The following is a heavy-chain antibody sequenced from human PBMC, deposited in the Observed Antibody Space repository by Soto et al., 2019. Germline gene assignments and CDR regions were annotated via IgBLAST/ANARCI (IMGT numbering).Heavy chain of an antibody. J-gene: IGHJ5*02. D-gene: IGHD1-26*01. Sequence: EVQVVESGGGLVKPGGSLTLSCNFTFSLYSMNWVRQAPGKGLEWVASISSGAAYIKYADSVQGRFTISRDNAKSSVSLPTSSLTVEDTAVCLCTRDEGGIYVSWSHPWGQGTQVTVS. CDR1: TFSLYS. V-gene: IGHV3-21*01. CDR2: ISSGAAYI. CDR3: TRDEGGIYVSWSHP.